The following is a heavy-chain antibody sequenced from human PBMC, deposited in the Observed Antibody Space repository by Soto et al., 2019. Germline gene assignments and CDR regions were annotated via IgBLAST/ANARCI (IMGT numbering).Heavy chain of an antibody. CDR3: ARTDGDLDY. J-gene: IGHJ4*02. V-gene: IGHV1-8*01. CDR2: TNPKSGYT. D-gene: IGHD4-17*01. CDR1: GYTFSRYD. Sequence: QVQLVQSGAEVKKPGASVKVSCKASGYTFSRYDINWVRQATGQGLEWMGWTNPKSGYTGYAQKSRGRLTMTRDSSISTAYMELNSLRSVDTAVYYCARTDGDLDYWRQGTLVTVSS.